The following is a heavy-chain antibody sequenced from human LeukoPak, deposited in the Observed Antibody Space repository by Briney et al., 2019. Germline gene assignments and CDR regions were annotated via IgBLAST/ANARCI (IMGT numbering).Heavy chain of an antibody. CDR2: ISYTENT. CDR1: GGXISNYY. J-gene: IGHJ4*02. CDR3: TREPDTVTGGV. Sequence: SETLSLTCTVSGGXISNYYCGWIRQPPGKGLEWIGYISYTENTDYNPSLRSRVTISVDTSKNQFSLTLTSVTAADTAVYCCTREPDTVTGGVWGQGTRVTVSS. V-gene: IGHV4-59*01. D-gene: IGHD4-17*01.